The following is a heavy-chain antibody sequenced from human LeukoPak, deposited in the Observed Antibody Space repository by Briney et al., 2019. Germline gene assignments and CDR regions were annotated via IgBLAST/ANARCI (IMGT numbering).Heavy chain of an antibody. J-gene: IGHJ4*02. CDR2: ISAYNGNT. CDR1: GYTFTNYG. Sequence: ASVKVSCKSSGYTFTNYGISWVRQAPEQGLEWMGWISAYNGNTNYAQKIQGRVTMTTDTSTNTAYMELRSLRSDDTAVYYCARDPPHLCSSTSCFGDYWGQGTLVTVSS. D-gene: IGHD2-2*01. CDR3: ARDPPHLCSSTSCFGDY. V-gene: IGHV1-18*01.